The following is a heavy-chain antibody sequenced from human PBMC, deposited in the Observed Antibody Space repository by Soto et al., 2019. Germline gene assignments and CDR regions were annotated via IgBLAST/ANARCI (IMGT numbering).Heavy chain of an antibody. CDR1: GYTFTSYG. V-gene: IGHV1-18*01. CDR3: ARNHDDIVVVVAATTFDY. CDR2: ISAYNGNT. Sequence: ASVKVSCKASGYTFTSYGISWVRQAPGQGLEWMGWISAYNGNTNYAQKLQGRVTMTTDTSTSTAYMELRSLRSDDTAVYYCARNHDDIVVVVAATTFDYWGQGTLVTVSS. J-gene: IGHJ4*02. D-gene: IGHD2-15*01.